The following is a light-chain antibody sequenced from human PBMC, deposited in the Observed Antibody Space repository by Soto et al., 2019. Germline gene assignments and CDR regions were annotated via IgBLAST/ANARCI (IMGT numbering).Light chain of an antibody. CDR2: AAS. V-gene: IGKV1-39*01. J-gene: IGKJ5*01. CDR3: QQSYRTPIT. Sequence: GDRVTITCRASQSISSYLNWYQQKPGKAPKLLIYAASSLQSGVPSRFSGSGSGTDFTLTISSLQPEDFATYYCQQSYRTPITFGQGTRLEIK. CDR1: QSISSY.